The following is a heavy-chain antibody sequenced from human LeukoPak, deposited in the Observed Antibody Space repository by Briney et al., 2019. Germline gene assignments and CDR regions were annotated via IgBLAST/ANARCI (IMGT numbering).Heavy chain of an antibody. CDR2: IYYSGST. V-gene: IGHV4-59*01. Sequence: PSETLSLTCTVSGGSISSYYWSWIRQPPGKGLEWIGYIYYSGSTNYNPSPKSRVTISVDTSKNQFSLKLSSVTAADTAVYYCARDPRPLDYYDSRGFDPWGQGTLVTVSS. CDR1: GGSISSYY. D-gene: IGHD3-22*01. J-gene: IGHJ5*02. CDR3: ARDPRPLDYYDSRGFDP.